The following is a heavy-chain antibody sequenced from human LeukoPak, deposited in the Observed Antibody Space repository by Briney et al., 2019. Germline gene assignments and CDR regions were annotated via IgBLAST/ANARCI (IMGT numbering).Heavy chain of an antibody. V-gene: IGHV6-1*01. J-gene: IGHJ4*02. Sequence: SQTLSLTCAISGDSVSSNSAAWNWIRQSPSRGLEWLGGTYYRSKWYYDYAVAVKSRISINPDTSKNQFSLQLSSVTPEDTAVYYCARDPVGGSTIFDYWGQGTLVTVSS. CDR3: ARDPVGGSTIFDY. CDR1: GDSVSSNSAA. D-gene: IGHD1-26*01. CDR2: TYYRSKWYY.